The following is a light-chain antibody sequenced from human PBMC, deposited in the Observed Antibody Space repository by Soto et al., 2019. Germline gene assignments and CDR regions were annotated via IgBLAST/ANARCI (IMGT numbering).Light chain of an antibody. J-gene: IGKJ2*01. CDR3: MQTLQTPRT. CDR2: LGS. V-gene: IGKV2-28*01. Sequence: DIVMTQSPLSLPVTPGEPASISCRSSQSLLHSNGYNYLDWYLQKPGQPPQFLIYLGSNRASGVPERFSGRGSGTDCTLKISRVEAEDVGVYYCMQTLQTPRTFGQGTKLEIK. CDR1: QSLLHSNGYNY.